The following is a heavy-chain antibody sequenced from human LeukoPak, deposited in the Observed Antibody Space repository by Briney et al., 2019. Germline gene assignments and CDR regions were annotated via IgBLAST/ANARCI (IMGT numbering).Heavy chain of an antibody. V-gene: IGHV4-61*02. CDR3: ARLTVVVNHYYHMDV. CDR2: INTSGST. CDR1: GGSIRSCSYY. Sequence: SQTLSLTCAVYGGSIRSCSYYWSWIPQPAGKGLEWIGRINTSGSTNYNPSIKSRVTMSVDMSKNQFSMKLSSVTAADTAVYYCARLTVVVNHYYHMDVGGKETRVTVSS. D-gene: IGHD2-21*01. J-gene: IGHJ6*03.